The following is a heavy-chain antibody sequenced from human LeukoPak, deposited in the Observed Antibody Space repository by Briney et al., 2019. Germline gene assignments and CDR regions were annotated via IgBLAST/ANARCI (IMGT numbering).Heavy chain of an antibody. D-gene: IGHD4-11*01. CDR3: ARVRDDYTYFDC. J-gene: IGHJ4*02. V-gene: IGHV3-74*01. CDR1: GFTFSSYW. CDR2: INSDGSRT. Sequence: GGSLRLSCAASGFTFSSYWMHWVRQAPGKGLMWVSRINSDGSRTTYADSVRGRFTISGDNAKSTLYLQMNSLRAEDTAVYYCARVRDDYTYFDCWGQGTLVTVSS.